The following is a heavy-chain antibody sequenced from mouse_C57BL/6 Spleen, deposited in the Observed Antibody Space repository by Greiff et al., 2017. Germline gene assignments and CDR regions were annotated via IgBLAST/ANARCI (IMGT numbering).Heavy chain of an antibody. J-gene: IGHJ2*01. Sequence: QVHVKQPGAELVRPGTSVKLSCKASGYTFTSYWMHWVKQRPGQGLEWIGVIDPSDSYTNYNQKFKGKATLTVDTSSSTAYMQLSSLTSEDSAVYFCARDGSGSRFDYWGQGTTLTVSS. CDR2: IDPSDSYT. CDR3: ARDGSGSRFDY. CDR1: GYTFTSYW. V-gene: IGHV1-59*01. D-gene: IGHD3-2*02.